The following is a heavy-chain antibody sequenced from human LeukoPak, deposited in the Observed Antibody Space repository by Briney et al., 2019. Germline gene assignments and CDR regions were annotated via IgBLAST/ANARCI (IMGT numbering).Heavy chain of an antibody. CDR1: GFTFSSYA. CDR2: ISEGGGST. D-gene: IGHD5-12*01. V-gene: IGHV3-23*01. Sequence: PGGSLRLSCAASGFTFSSYAMNWVRQAPGKGLEWVSAISEGGGSTYYADSVKGRFTISRDNSKNTLYLQMNSLTAKDKHVYDFASPPSRKDIVMVTSLSYWGQGTLVTVSS. CDR3: ASPPSRKDIVMVTSLSY. J-gene: IGHJ4*02.